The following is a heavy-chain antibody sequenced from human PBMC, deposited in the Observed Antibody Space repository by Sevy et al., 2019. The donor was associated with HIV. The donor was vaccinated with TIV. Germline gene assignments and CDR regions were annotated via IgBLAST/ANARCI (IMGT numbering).Heavy chain of an antibody. J-gene: IGHJ3*02. Sequence: GGSLRLSCVASGFTFRSYAMSWVRQAPGKGLEWVSGIVGSGSTTYYADSVKGRFTISRDNSKNTLYLQINSLRAEDTAVYYCAKHSSFDAFDIWGQGTMVTVSS. CDR3: AKHSSFDAFDI. D-gene: IGHD6-6*01. V-gene: IGHV3-23*01. CDR1: GFTFRSYA. CDR2: IVGSGSTT.